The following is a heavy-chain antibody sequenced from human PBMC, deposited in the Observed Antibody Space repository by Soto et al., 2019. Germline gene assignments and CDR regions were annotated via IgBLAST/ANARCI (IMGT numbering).Heavy chain of an antibody. Sequence: KPSETLSLTCTISGGSISSGGYYWSWIRQHPGKGLEWIGYIYYSGSTYYNPSLKSRVTISVDPSKNQFSLKLSSVTAADTAVYYCARVSCITCRSSSRTWFDPWGQGTLVTAPQ. CDR3: ARVSCITCRSSSRTWFDP. J-gene: IGHJ5*02. V-gene: IGHV4-31*03. D-gene: IGHD6-6*01. CDR2: IYYSGST. CDR1: GGSISSGGYY.